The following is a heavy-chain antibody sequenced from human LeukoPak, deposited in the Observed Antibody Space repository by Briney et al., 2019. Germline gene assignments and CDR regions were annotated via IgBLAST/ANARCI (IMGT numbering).Heavy chain of an antibody. CDR3: ARKFDRDGAY. CDR2: ISADSDII. Sequence: GGSLRLSCTASGITFFDYYINWIRQAPGKGLEWVSHISADSDIIYYADSVKGRFTISRGDASNSVFLQMNSLRAEDTAVYYCARKFDRDGAYWGRGTLVTVSS. V-gene: IGHV3-11*01. J-gene: IGHJ4*02. CDR1: GITFFDYY. D-gene: IGHD5-24*01.